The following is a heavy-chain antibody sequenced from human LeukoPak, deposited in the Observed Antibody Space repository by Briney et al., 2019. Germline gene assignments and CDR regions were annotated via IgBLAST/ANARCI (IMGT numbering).Heavy chain of an antibody. V-gene: IGHV3-33*01. J-gene: IGHJ4*02. Sequence: GGSLRLSCAASGFTFSSYGMHWVRQAPGKGLEWVAVIWYDGSNKYYADSVKGRFTISRDDSKNTLYLQMNSLRAEDTAVYYCAREGSSGYYRNWGQGTLVTVSS. CDR3: AREGSSGYYRN. CDR2: IWYDGSNK. D-gene: IGHD3-22*01. CDR1: GFTFSSYG.